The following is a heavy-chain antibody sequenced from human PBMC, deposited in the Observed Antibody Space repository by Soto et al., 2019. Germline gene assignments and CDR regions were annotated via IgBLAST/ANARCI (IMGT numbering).Heavy chain of an antibody. CDR2: INTGNGNT. CDR3: ARLQRYVEGLPGGLDS. J-gene: IGHJ4*02. D-gene: IGHD3-3*01. V-gene: IGHV1-3*04. Sequence: GASVKVSCKASGYIFTVYNLHWVRQAPGQSLEWVGWINTGNGNTKYSAKFQARVTISRDTSANTAYMELHNLRSEDTAVYFCARLQRYVEGLPGGLDSWGQGTLVTVST. CDR1: GYIFTVYN.